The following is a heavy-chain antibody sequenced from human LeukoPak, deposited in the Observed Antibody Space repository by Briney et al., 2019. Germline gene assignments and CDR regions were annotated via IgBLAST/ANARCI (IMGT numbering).Heavy chain of an antibody. V-gene: IGHV3-7*01. CDR3: ARVLWFGESNFDY. D-gene: IGHD3-10*01. CDR2: IKQEGREK. J-gene: IGHJ4*02. Sequence: GGSLRLSCAASGFTFSSYWMSWGPQAPGKGREGGANIKQEGREKYYVDSVKGRFTISRDNTKNSLYLQMNRLRAEDTDVYYCARVLWFGESNFDYWGQGALVTASS. CDR1: GFTFSSYW.